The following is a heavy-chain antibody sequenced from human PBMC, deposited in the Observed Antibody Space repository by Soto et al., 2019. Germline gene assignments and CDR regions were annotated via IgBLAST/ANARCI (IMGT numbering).Heavy chain of an antibody. D-gene: IGHD2-15*01. Sequence: ASVKVSCKASGYTFTGYYMHWVRQAPGQGLEWMGWINPNSGGTNYAQKLQGWVTMTRDTSISTAYMELSRLRSDDTAVYYCAREGAGRYCSGGSCSNYYMDVWGKGTTVTVSS. CDR2: INPNSGGT. CDR3: AREGAGRYCSGGSCSNYYMDV. J-gene: IGHJ6*03. V-gene: IGHV1-2*04. CDR1: GYTFTGYY.